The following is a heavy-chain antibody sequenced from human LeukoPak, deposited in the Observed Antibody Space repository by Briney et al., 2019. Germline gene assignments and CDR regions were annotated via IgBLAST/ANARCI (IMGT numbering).Heavy chain of an antibody. CDR3: ANDLVDDFWSGYYGGSDY. CDR2: IRYDGSNK. CDR1: GFTFSSYG. V-gene: IGHV3-30*02. D-gene: IGHD3-3*01. J-gene: IGHJ4*02. Sequence: TGGSLRLSCAASGFTFSSYGMHWVRQAPGKGLGWVAFIRYDGSNKYYADSVKGRFTISRDNSKNTLYLQMNSLRAEDTAVYYCANDLVDDFWSGYYGGSDYWGQGTLVTVSS.